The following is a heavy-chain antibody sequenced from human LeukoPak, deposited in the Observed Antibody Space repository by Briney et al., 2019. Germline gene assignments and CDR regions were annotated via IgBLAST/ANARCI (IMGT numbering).Heavy chain of an antibody. CDR2: INPNSGGT. CDR3: ARDSSTSYYYYGMDV. CDR1: GYTFTGYY. Sequence: ASVKVSCKASGYTFTGYYMHWVRQAPGQGLEWMGWINPNSGGTNYAQKFQGRVTMTRDTSISTAYMELSRLRSDDTAVYYCARDSSTSYYYYGMDVWGKGTTVTVSS. V-gene: IGHV1-2*02. D-gene: IGHD2-2*01. J-gene: IGHJ6*04.